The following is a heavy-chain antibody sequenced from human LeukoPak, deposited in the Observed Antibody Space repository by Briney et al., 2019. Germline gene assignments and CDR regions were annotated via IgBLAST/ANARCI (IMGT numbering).Heavy chain of an antibody. CDR1: GYTFTSYG. D-gene: IGHD6-13*01. J-gene: IGHJ6*03. CDR2: ISAYNGNT. V-gene: IGHV1-18*01. CDR3: ARDRRSSSPWGVYYYYMDV. Sequence: VASVKVSCKASGYTFTSYGISWVRQAPGQGLEWMGWISAYNGNTNYAQKFQGRVTITADESTSTAYMELSSLRSEDTAVYYCARDRRSSSPWGVYYYYMDVWGKGTTVTISS.